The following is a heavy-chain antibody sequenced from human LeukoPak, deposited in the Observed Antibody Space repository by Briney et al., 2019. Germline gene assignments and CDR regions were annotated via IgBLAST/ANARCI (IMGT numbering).Heavy chain of an antibody. CDR3: ARAKGMDV. Sequence: GGSLRLSCAASGFTFSSYAIHWVRQAPGKGLEWVAVISYDGSNKYYADSVKGRFTISRDNSKNTLYLQMNSLRAEDTAVYYCARAKGMDVWGQGTTVTVSS. J-gene: IGHJ6*02. V-gene: IGHV3-30-3*01. CDR1: GFTFSSYA. CDR2: ISYDGSNK.